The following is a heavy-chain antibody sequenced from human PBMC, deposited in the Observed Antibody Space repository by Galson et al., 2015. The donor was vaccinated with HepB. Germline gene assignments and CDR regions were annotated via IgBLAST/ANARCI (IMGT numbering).Heavy chain of an antibody. Sequence: SLRLSCAASGFTFSSYSMNWVRQAPGKGLEWVSFISSSRSHIYYADSVKGRVTISRDNAKNSLYLQMNSLRAEDTAMYCCARSFGFGEAYGMDVWGQGTTVTVSS. CDR2: ISSSRSHI. CDR1: GFTFSSYS. CDR3: ARSFGFGEAYGMDV. D-gene: IGHD3-10*01. V-gene: IGHV3-21*01. J-gene: IGHJ6*02.